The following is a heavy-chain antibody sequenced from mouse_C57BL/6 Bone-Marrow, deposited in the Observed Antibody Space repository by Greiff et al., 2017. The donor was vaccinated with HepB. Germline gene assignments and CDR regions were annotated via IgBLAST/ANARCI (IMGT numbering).Heavy chain of an antibody. CDR3: AIPSLREYYFDY. J-gene: IGHJ2*01. CDR2: IYPRSGNT. Sequence: QVQLQQSGAELARPGASVKLSCKASGYTFTSYGISWVKQRTGQGLEWIGEIYPRSGNTYYNEKFKGKATLTADKSSSTAYMELRSLTSEDSAVYFCAIPSLREYYFDYWGQGTTLTVSS. V-gene: IGHV1-81*01. D-gene: IGHD1-1*01. CDR1: GYTFTSYG.